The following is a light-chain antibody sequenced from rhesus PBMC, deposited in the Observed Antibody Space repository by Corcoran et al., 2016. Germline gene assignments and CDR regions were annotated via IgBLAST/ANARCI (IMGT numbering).Light chain of an antibody. CDR3: QQGYSTPLT. CDR2: AAS. V-gene: IGKV1-33*02. CDR1: QGISNA. J-gene: IGKJ3*01. Sequence: DIQMSQSPSSLSASVGDKVTITCRASQGISNAIAWYQQKPGKAPKLLIDAASSVESGVPSRVSGSRSGTDFTLPISSLPPEDFAPYSCQQGYSTPLTFGPGTKLDI.